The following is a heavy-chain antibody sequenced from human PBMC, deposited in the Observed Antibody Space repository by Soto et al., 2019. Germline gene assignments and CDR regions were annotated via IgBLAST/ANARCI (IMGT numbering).Heavy chain of an antibody. CDR3: AKEGLLWFGEFQSRYFDY. CDR1: GFTFSSYA. J-gene: IGHJ4*02. V-gene: IGHV3-23*01. D-gene: IGHD3-10*01. Sequence: GGSLRLSCAASGFTFSSYAMSWVRQAPGKGLEWVSAISGSGGSTYYADSVKGRFTISRDNSKNTLYLQMNSLRAEDTAVYYCAKEGLLWFGEFQSRYFDYWGQGTLVTVSS. CDR2: ISGSGGST.